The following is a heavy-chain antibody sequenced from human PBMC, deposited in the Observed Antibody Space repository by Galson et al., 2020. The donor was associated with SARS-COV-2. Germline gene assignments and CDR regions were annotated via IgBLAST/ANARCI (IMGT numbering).Heavy chain of an antibody. D-gene: IGHD1-1*01. CDR2: IDPSDSYT. CDR3: AREGCTTSDCPSGGWLDP. J-gene: IGHJ5*02. Sequence: KVSCQTFGYNFHSHYIAWVRQMPGKGLEWMGRIDPSDSYTDYSPSFQGHVTISADKSTTTAYLQWSSLRASDTAVYFCAREGCTTSDCPSGGWLDPWGQGTLVTVSS. V-gene: IGHV5-10-1*01. CDR1: GYNFHSHY.